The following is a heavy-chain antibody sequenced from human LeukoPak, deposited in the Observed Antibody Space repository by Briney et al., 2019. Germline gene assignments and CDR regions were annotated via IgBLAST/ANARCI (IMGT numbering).Heavy chain of an antibody. CDR3: ARGRVHNFDY. Sequence: SETLSLTCAVYGGSFSGYYWSWIRQPPGKGLEWIGEINHSGSTNYNPSLKSRVTISVDTSKNQFSLKLSSVTAADTAVYYCARGRVHNFDYWGQGTLVTVSS. V-gene: IGHV4-34*01. D-gene: IGHD3-10*01. J-gene: IGHJ4*02. CDR1: GGSFSGYY. CDR2: INHSGST.